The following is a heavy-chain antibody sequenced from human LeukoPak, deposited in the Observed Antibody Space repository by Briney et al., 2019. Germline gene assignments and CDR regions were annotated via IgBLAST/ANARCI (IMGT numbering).Heavy chain of an antibody. CDR2: ISYDGSNK. CDR1: GFTFSSYA. Sequence: GGSLRLSCAASGFTFSSYAMSWVRQAPGKGLEWVAVISYDGSNKYYADSVKGRFTISRDNSKNTLYLQMNSLRAEDTAVYYCARLHLGFRFHYWGQGTLVTVSS. D-gene: IGHD5-12*01. J-gene: IGHJ4*02. V-gene: IGHV3-30*04. CDR3: ARLHLGFRFHY.